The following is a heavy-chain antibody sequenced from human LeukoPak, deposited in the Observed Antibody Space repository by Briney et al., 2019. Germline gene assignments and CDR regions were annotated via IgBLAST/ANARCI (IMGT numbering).Heavy chain of an antibody. J-gene: IGHJ4*02. Sequence: SETLSLTCAVYGGSFSGYYWSWIRQPPGKGLEWIGEINHSGSTNYNPSLKSRVTISVDTSKNQFPLKLSSVTAADTAVYYCARRRYSYGYPHRSPPFDYWGQGTLVTVSS. D-gene: IGHD5-18*01. CDR3: ARRRYSYGYPHRSPPFDY. CDR2: INHSGST. V-gene: IGHV4-34*01. CDR1: GGSFSGYY.